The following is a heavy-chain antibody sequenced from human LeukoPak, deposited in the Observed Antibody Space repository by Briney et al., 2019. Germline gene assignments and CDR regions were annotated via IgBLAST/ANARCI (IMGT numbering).Heavy chain of an antibody. CDR3: ARGPHHRVYDSSYYGLDY. Sequence: ASVKVSCKASGYTFTNYDINWVRQATGHGLEWMGWMDPNSGNAGYAQKFLGRLTLTRNTSIETAYMELSSLRSEDTAVYYCARGPHHRVYDSSYYGLDYWGQGTLVTVSS. V-gene: IGHV1-8*01. D-gene: IGHD3-22*01. CDR1: GYTFTNYD. CDR2: MDPNSGNA. J-gene: IGHJ4*02.